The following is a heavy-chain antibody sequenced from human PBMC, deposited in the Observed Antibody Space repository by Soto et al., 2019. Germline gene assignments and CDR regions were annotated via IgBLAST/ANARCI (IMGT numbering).Heavy chain of an antibody. Sequence: ASVEVSCKASGYTFTSYYMHWVRQAPGQGLEWMGIINPSGGSTSYAQKFQGRVTITRDTSASTAYMELSSLRSEDTAVYYCARGLGLYYFDYWGQGTLVTVSS. V-gene: IGHV1-46*01. CDR3: ARGLGLYYFDY. CDR1: GYTFTSYY. CDR2: INPSGGST. J-gene: IGHJ4*02. D-gene: IGHD1-26*01.